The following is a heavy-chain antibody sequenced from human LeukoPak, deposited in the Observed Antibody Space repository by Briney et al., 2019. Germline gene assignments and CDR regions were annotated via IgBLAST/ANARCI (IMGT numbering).Heavy chain of an antibody. D-gene: IGHD3-22*01. J-gene: IGHJ4*02. V-gene: IGHV1-46*01. Sequence: ASVKVSCKASGYTFTGYYMHWVRQAPGQGLEWMGIINPSGGSTSYAQKFQGRVTMTRDTSTSTVYMELSSLRSEDTAVYYCARGNKYDSSGYYPEVFDYWGQGTLVTVSS. CDR1: GYTFTGYY. CDR3: ARGNKYDSSGYYPEVFDY. CDR2: INPSGGST.